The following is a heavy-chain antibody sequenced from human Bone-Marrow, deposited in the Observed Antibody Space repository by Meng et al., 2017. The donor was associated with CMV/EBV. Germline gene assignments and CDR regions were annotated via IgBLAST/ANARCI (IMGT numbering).Heavy chain of an antibody. CDR1: GFTFSSYA. D-gene: IGHD2-2*02. CDR3: ARDLVVVPAAIRGEGPPYYYYGMGV. J-gene: IGHJ6*02. V-gene: IGHV3-30*04. CDR2: ISYDGSNK. Sequence: GGSLRLSCAASGFTFSSYAMHWVRQAPGKGLEWVAVISYDGSNKYYADSVKGRFTISRDNAKNSLYLQMNSLRAEDTAVYYCARDLVVVPAAIRGEGPPYYYYGMGVWGQGNTVNVSS.